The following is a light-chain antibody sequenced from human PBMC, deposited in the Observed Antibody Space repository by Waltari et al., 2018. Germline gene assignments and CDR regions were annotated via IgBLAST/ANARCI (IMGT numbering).Light chain of an antibody. CDR1: QSISRS. J-gene: IGKJ1*01. CDR2: GAS. V-gene: IGKV3-20*01. Sequence: IMLTQSPGTLSLSPGERATLSCRASQSISRSLAWYQQKPGQAPRLLTYGASTRATGIPDRFSGSGSGTDFSLTISGLEPEDSAVYYCQHHFRLPATFGQGTKVEIK. CDR3: QHHFRLPAT.